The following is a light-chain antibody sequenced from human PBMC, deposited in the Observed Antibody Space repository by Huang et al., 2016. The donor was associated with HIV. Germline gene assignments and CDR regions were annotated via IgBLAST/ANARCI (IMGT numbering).Light chain of an antibody. J-gene: IGKJ5*01. CDR1: QSLLHSDGKTY. CDR2: AAS. V-gene: IGKV2-29*02. Sequence: IVMTQTPLSLPVTPGQPASMSCKSSQSLLHSDGKTYLYWYLQKPGQSPQLLIYAASSRLAGGPDRFTGSGSGTDFTLNISRVEADDVGVYYCMQGIHPITFGQGTRLDIK. CDR3: MQGIHPIT.